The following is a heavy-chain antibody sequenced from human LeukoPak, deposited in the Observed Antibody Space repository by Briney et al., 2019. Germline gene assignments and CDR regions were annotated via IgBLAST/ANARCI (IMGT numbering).Heavy chain of an antibody. J-gene: IGHJ5*02. CDR1: GFTFPGYF. V-gene: IGHV1-2*02. CDR2: INPTSGGS. D-gene: IGHD3-16*01. CDR3: ARGGGGTNWFDP. Sequence: GASVKVSCKASGFTFPGYFIHWVRQAPGQGLEWMGWINPTSGGSNYAQKFQGRVTMTRDTSIITAYMELRSLRSDDTAVYYCARGGGGTNWFDPWGQGTLVIVSS.